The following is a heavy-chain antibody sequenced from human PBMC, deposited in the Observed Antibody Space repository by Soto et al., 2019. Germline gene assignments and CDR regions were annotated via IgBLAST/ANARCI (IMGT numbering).Heavy chain of an antibody. CDR3: AKDPAAMEYYFDY. CDR1: GFTFSSYG. V-gene: IGHV3-30*18. CDR2: ISYDGSNK. Sequence: GGSLRLSCAASGFTFSSYGMHWVRQAPGKGLEWVAVISYDGSNKYYADSVKGRFTISRDNSKNTLYLQVNSLRAEDTAVYYCAKDPAAMEYYFDYWGQGTLVTVSS. D-gene: IGHD5-18*01. J-gene: IGHJ4*02.